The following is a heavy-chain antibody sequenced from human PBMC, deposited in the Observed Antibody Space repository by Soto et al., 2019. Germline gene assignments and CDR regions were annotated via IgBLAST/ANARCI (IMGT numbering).Heavy chain of an antibody. Sequence: EVQLVESGGGLVQPGGSLRLSCAASGFSFSSYSMNWVRQAPGKGLEWVSYISSSSSTIYYADSMKGRFTISRDNAKNSLYLQMNSLRDEDTAVYYCAREGDSGSYSYFDYWGQGTLVTVSS. J-gene: IGHJ4*02. V-gene: IGHV3-48*02. CDR3: AREGDSGSYSYFDY. CDR2: ISSSSSTI. D-gene: IGHD1-26*01. CDR1: GFSFSSYS.